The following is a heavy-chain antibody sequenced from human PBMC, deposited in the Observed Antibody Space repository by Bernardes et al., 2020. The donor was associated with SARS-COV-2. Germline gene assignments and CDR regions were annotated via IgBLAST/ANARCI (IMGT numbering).Heavy chain of an antibody. V-gene: IGHV1-2*04. Sequence: ASVKVSCKASGYTFTGYYMHWVRQAPGQGLEWMGWINPNSGGTNYAQQFQGCVTMTRDTSISTAYMELSRLRSDATAVYYCARDFHRYCGGDCHYGMDVWGQGTTVTVSS. D-gene: IGHD2-21*02. J-gene: IGHJ6*02. CDR1: GYTFTGYY. CDR2: INPNSGGT. CDR3: ARDFHRYCGGDCHYGMDV.